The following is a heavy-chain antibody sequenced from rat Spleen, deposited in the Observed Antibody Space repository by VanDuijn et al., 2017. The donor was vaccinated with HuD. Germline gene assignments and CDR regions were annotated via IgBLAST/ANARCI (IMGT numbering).Heavy chain of an antibody. CDR1: GFTFSNAA. CDR2: IRTKPNNYAT. J-gene: IGHJ2*01. CDR3: TALGTGIRNYFDY. V-gene: IGHV10-5*01. Sequence: VQLVESGGGLVQPKESLKISCAASGFTFSNAAMYWVRQAPGKGLEWVARIRTKPNNYATYYADSVKGRFTISRDDSKSMVYLQMDNLKTEDTAMYYCTALGTGIRNYFDYWGQGVMVTVSS. D-gene: IGHD1-4*01.